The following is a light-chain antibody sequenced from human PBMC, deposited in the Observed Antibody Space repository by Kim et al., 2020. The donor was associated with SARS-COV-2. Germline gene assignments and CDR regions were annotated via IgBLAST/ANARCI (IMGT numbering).Light chain of an antibody. Sequence: PGQSDPISFTGASSDVGGYNAVSGYQQPPHNAPKLIIYEVSTRPSGVPARFSASKSDTTASLTVSGLQAEEEDDYYYSSYADSNRVFGGGTQLTVL. J-gene: IGLJ2*01. V-gene: IGLV2-8*01. CDR2: EVS. CDR3: SSYADSNRV. CDR1: SSDVGGYNA.